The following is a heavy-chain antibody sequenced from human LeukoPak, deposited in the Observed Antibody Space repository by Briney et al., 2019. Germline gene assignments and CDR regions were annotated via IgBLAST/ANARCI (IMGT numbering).Heavy chain of an antibody. CDR3: ARGGNYDILTGYIFDY. J-gene: IGHJ4*02. D-gene: IGHD3-9*01. CDR2: IKHDGGDK. V-gene: IGHV3-7*03. CDR1: GFTFSNYW. Sequence: GGSLRLSCAASGFTFSNYWMSWVRQAPGKGLEWVANIKHDGGDKHYVDSVKGRFTIARDSAKNSLNLQMHSLRAEDTAVYYCARGGNYDILTGYIFDYWGQGTLVTVSS.